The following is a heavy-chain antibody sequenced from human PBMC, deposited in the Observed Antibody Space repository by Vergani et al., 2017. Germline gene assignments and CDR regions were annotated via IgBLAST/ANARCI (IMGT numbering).Heavy chain of an antibody. CDR2: IAGSDTTV. CDR1: GFTFSSYG. J-gene: IGHJ4*02. Sequence: VQLVESGGGVVQPGGSLRLSCAASGFTFSSYGMHWVRQAPGKGLEWISYIAGSDTTVYYADSVKGRFTISRDNAKNSLYLEMNSLRAEDTAVYYCARDYLDFSGSESPYYFDHWVQGTQVTVSS. V-gene: IGHV3-48*04. CDR3: ARDYLDFSGSESPYYFDH. D-gene: IGHD3-10*01.